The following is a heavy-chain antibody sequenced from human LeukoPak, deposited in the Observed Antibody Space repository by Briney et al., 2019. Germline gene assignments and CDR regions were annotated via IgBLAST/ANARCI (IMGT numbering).Heavy chain of an antibody. CDR2: IYYSGST. CDR1: GGSISSSSYY. CDR3: ARSGSWRGNMDV. D-gene: IGHD1-26*01. Sequence: PSETLSLTCTVSGGSISSSSYYWGWIRQPPGKGLEWIGSIYYSGSTYYNPSLKSRVTISVDTFKNQFSLKLSSVTAADTAVYYCARSGSWRGNMDVWGKGTTVTISS. J-gene: IGHJ6*03. V-gene: IGHV4-39*01.